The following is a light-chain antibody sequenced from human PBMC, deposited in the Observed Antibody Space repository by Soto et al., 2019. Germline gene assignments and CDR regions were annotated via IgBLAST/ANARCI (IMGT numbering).Light chain of an antibody. Sequence: QSALTQPPSASGSPGQSVTIPCTGTSSDVGGYNSVSWYQQHPGKVPKLMIYEVSKRPSGVPDRFSGSKSGNTASLTVSGLQAEDEADYYCSSYAGSNNVVFGGGSQLTVL. V-gene: IGLV2-8*01. CDR2: EVS. J-gene: IGLJ2*01. CDR3: SSYAGSNNVV. CDR1: SSDVGGYNS.